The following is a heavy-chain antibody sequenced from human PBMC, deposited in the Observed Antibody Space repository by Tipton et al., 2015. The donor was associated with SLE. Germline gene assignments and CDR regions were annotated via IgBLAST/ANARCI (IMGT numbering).Heavy chain of an antibody. V-gene: IGHV4-34*01. J-gene: IGHJ4*02. CDR1: GGSFSGYY. D-gene: IGHD2-15*01. CDR2: INHSGST. CDR3: ARDGGGFCSGGSCHGYFDN. Sequence: TLSLTCAVYGGSFSGYYWSWIRQPPGKGLEWIGEINHSGSTNYNPSLKSRVTISVDTSKNQFSLKLSSVTAADTAVYYCARDGGGFCSGGSCHGYFDNWGQGTLVTVSS.